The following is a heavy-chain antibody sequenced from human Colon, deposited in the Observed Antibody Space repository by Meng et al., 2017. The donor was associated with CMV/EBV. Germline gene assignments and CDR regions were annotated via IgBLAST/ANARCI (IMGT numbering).Heavy chain of an antibody. CDR3: ARDRCSSTSCFLDY. CDR1: GFTFSTYW. Sequence: GGSLRLAGAASGFTFSTYWMTWVRQAPGKGLEWVANIKQDGSEKCYVDSVKGRFTISRDNAKNSLFLQMNSLRAEDTAVYYCARDRCSSTSCFLDYWGQGTLVTVSS. J-gene: IGHJ4*02. CDR2: IKQDGSEK. D-gene: IGHD2-2*01. V-gene: IGHV3-7*01.